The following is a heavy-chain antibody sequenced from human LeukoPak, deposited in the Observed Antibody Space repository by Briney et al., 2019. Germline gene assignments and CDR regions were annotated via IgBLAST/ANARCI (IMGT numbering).Heavy chain of an antibody. CDR1: GGSISSYY. J-gene: IGHJ5*02. CDR3: ARGYSSSLNWFDP. CDR2: IYYSGST. Sequence: SETLSLTCTVSGGSISSYYWSWIRQHPGKGLEWIGYIYYSGSTYYNPSLKSRVTISVDTSKNQFTLKLSSVTAADTAVYYCARGYSSSLNWFDPWGQGTLVTVSS. D-gene: IGHD6-13*01. V-gene: IGHV4-59*06.